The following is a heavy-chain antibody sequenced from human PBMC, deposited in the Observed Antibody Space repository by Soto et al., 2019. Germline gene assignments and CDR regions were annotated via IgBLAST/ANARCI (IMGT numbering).Heavy chain of an antibody. CDR1: GGSISSGDYY. D-gene: IGHD3-16*01. Sequence: SETLSLTCTVSGGSISSGDYYWSWIRQPPGKGLEWIAYIYYSGNTYYNPSLKSRVTISLDTSKNQFSLVLSSVTAADTAVYYCARVPWGREPILYFDPWGQGTLVTVSS. CDR2: IYYSGNT. J-gene: IGHJ5*02. CDR3: ARVPWGREPILYFDP. V-gene: IGHV4-30-4*01.